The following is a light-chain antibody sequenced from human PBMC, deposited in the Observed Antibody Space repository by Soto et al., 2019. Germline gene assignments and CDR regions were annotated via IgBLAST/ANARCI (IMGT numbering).Light chain of an antibody. V-gene: IGLV3-25*02. Sequence: SYELTQSPSLSVSPGQTARITCSGDALPKQYVYWYQQKSGQAPVLVIYKDSERRSGTPERFSGSSSGTIATLTISGAQAEDEAEYLCQSADSRSSFKVFGGGTKVTVL. CDR2: KDS. CDR1: ALPKQY. J-gene: IGLJ2*01. CDR3: QSADSRSSFKV.